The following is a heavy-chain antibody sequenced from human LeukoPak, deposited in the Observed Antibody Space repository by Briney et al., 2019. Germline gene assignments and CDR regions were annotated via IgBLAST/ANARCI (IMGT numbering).Heavy chain of an antibody. CDR1: GYSFTSYW. CDR2: IYPGDSDT. V-gene: IGHV5-51*01. J-gene: IGHJ4*02. D-gene: IGHD2-15*01. Sequence: GGSLKISCKGSGYSFTSYWIGWVRQMPGKGLEWMGIIYPGDSDTRYSPSFQGQVTISADKSISTAYLQWSSLEASDTAMYYCARHSEAANFDYWGQGTLVTVSS. CDR3: ARHSEAANFDY.